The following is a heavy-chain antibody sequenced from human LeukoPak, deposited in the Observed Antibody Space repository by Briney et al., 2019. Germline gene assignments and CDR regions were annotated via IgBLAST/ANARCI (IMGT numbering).Heavy chain of an antibody. CDR1: GFTFSSYE. CDR2: ISSSGSSI. V-gene: IGHV3-48*03. CDR3: ARAGYYFHY. Sequence: GGSLGLSCAASGFTFSSYEMNWVRQAPGKGLEWVSYISSSGSSIYYADSVKGRFAISRDNAKNSLYLQLNSLGAEDTAVYYCARAGYYFHYWGQGTLVTVSS. J-gene: IGHJ4*02.